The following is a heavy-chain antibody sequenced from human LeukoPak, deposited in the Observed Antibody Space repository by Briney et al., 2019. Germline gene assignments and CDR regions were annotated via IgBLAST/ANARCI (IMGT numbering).Heavy chain of an antibody. J-gene: IGHJ4*02. CDR3: ADLGNYGDYGRVLH. D-gene: IGHD4-17*01. CDR2: MNPNSGNT. CDR1: GYTFTSYD. Sequence: ASVKVSCKASGYTFTSYDINWVRQATGQGLEWMGWMNPNSGNTGYAQKFQGRVTMTRDTSISTAYMELSSLRSDDTAVYYCADLGNYGDYGRVLHWGQGTLVTVSS. V-gene: IGHV1-8*01.